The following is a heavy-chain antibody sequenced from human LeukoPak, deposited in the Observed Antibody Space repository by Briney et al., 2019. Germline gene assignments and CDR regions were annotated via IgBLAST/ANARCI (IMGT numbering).Heavy chain of an antibody. CDR3: ANLMATPSDY. CDR2: ISWDGGST. J-gene: IGHJ4*02. CDR1: GFTFDDYT. Sequence: GGSLRLSCAVSGFTFDDYTMHWVRQAPGKGMQWVSLISWDGGSTYYADSVKGRFTISRDNSKNSLYLQMNSLRTEDTALYYCANLMATPSDYWGQGTLVTVSS. V-gene: IGHV3-43*01. D-gene: IGHD5-24*01.